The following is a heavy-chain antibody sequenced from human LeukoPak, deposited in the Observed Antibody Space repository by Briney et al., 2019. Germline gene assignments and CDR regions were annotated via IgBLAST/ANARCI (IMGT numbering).Heavy chain of an antibody. CDR1: GGSISSGSYY. CDR3: ARGEVDDFWSGYFGGMDV. V-gene: IGHV4-61*02. Sequence: SETLSLTCTVSGGSISSGSYYWSWIRQPAGKGLEWIGRIYTSGSTNYNPSLKSRVTISVDTSKNQFSLKLTSVTAADTAVYYWARGEVDDFWSGYFGGMDVCGQGTTVTVSS. CDR2: IYTSGST. D-gene: IGHD3-3*01. J-gene: IGHJ6*02.